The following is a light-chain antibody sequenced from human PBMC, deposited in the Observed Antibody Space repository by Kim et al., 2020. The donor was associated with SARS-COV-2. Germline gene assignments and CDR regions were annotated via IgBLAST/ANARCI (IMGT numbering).Light chain of an antibody. V-gene: IGKV1-17*03. Sequence: AAVGGNVTITCRASQGIKNFLAWFQQKPGKGPKRLIYAASYLQSGVPSRFSGSGSGTEFTLTISSLQPEDFATYYCLQHITYPWTFGQGTKVDIK. CDR2: AAS. J-gene: IGKJ1*01. CDR3: LQHITYPWT. CDR1: QGIKNF.